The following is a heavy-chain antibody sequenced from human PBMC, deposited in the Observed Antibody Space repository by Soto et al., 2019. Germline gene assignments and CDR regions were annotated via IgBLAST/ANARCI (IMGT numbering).Heavy chain of an antibody. V-gene: IGHV1-69*06. CDR1: GGTFSSYS. CDR3: ARERSYYYAMDV. J-gene: IGHJ6*02. Sequence: QVQLVQSGAEVKKSGSLVKVSCTASGGTFSSYSINWVRQAPGQGLEWMGGVIPIFGKPTYAQKFQGRLTITADKSTSTAYMELTSLRYDDTAVYYCARERSYYYAMDVWGQGTTVTVSS. CDR2: VIPIFGKP.